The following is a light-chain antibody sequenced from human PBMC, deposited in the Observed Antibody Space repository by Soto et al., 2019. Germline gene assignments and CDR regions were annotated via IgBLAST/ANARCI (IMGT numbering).Light chain of an antibody. J-gene: IGKJ2*01. CDR3: QQYGASPCV. Sequence: EIVVTQSPDTLSLSPGESATLYCRTSHNVVENYLAWYQQKPGQPPRPLIYGISARAPGIPDRFSGSGSGTEFTLTIRRLEPEDFAVFFCQQYGASPCVFGQGTRLEIK. CDR2: GIS. CDR1: HNVVENY. V-gene: IGKV3-20*01.